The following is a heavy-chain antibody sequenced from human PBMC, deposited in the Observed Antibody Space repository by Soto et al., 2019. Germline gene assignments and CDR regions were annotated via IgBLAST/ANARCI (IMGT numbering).Heavy chain of an antibody. CDR2: IHPSDSDT. CDR3: ARLWQRHQLATDFDY. J-gene: IGHJ4*02. D-gene: IGHD6-13*01. Sequence: PGESLKISCQGFGYSFTNYWIGWVRQMPGKGLEWMGIIHPSDSDTRYSPSFQGQVTISADESISNAYLQWSSLKASDTATYYCARLWQRHQLATDFDYWGQGTQVTVSS. V-gene: IGHV5-51*01. CDR1: GYSFTNYW.